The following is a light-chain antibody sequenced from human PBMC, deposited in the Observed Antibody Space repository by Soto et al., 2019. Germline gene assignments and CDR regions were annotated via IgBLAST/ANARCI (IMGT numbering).Light chain of an antibody. CDR1: QSIRNY. V-gene: IGKV1-39*01. CDR2: TAS. CDR3: QQLSTYPLT. Sequence: DIQMTQYPSSLSASVGDRVTITCRASQSIRNYLNWYQQEPQKAPKLLIYTASRLQSGVPSRFSGSGSGTDFTFTISSLQPEDIATYYCQQLSTYPLTFGGGTMADVK. J-gene: IGKJ4*01.